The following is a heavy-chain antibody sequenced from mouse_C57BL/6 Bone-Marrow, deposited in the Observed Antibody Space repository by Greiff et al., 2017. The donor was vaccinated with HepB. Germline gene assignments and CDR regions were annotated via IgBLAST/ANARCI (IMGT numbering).Heavy chain of an antibody. CDR3: ARENGSSYEGAMDY. CDR1: GYTFTDYN. V-gene: IGHV1-22*01. J-gene: IGHJ4*01. CDR2: INPNNGGT. D-gene: IGHD1-1*01. Sequence: VQLKESGPELVKPGASVKMSCKAFGYTFTDYNMHWVKQSHGKSLEWIGYINPNNGGTSYNQKFKGKATLTVNKSSSTAYMELRSLTSEDSAVYYCARENGSSYEGAMDYWGQGTSVTVSS.